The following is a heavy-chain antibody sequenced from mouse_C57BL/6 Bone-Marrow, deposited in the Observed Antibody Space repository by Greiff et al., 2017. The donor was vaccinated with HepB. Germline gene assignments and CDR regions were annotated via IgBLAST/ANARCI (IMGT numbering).Heavy chain of an antibody. V-gene: IGHV1-81*01. D-gene: IGHD1-1*01. J-gene: IGHJ4*01. CDR3: AREEASTVVAKGY. CDR1: GYTFTSYG. Sequence: QVQLKESGAELARPGASVKLSCKASGYTFTSYGISWVKQRTGQGLEWIGEIYPRSGNTYYNEKLKGKATLTADKSSRTAYLELRSLTSEDSAVYFCAREEASTVVAKGYWGQGTSVTVSS. CDR2: IYPRSGNT.